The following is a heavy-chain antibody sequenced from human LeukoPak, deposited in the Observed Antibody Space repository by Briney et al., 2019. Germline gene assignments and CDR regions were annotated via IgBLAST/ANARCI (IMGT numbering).Heavy chain of an antibody. D-gene: IGHD3-10*01. CDR2: MNPNSGNT. CDR3: AGGFRGSGIPGIGY. CDR1: GYTFTGYY. Sequence: ASVKVSCKASGYTFTGYYMHWVRQAPGQGLEWMGWMNPNSGNTGYAQKFQGRVTITRNTSISTAYMELSSLRSEDTAVYYCAGGFRGSGIPGIGYWGQGTLVTVSS. V-gene: IGHV1-8*03. J-gene: IGHJ4*02.